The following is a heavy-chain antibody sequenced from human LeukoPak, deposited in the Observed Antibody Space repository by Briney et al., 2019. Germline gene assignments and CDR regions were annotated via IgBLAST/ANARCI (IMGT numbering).Heavy chain of an antibody. CDR3: AASPKDSYGYRYFDY. J-gene: IGHJ4*02. V-gene: IGHV1-58*02. CDR2: IVVGTDNT. CDR1: GFTFSRSA. Sequence: SVKVSCKASGFTFSRSAIQWVRQARGQRPEWIGWIVVGTDNTNYAQKFQERVAITRDMSTSTAYMELSSLRSEDTAVYYCAASPKDSYGYRYFDYWGQGTLVSVSS. D-gene: IGHD5-18*01.